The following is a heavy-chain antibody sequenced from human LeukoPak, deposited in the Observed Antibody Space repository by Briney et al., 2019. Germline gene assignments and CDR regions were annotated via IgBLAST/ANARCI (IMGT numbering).Heavy chain of an antibody. J-gene: IGHJ4*02. CDR3: ARLSGYYDSSWYY. D-gene: IGHD3-22*01. V-gene: IGHV5-51*01. Sequence: GESLKISCQGSGYTFTSYWIGWVRQMPVKGLEWMGIIYPGDSDTRYSPSFQGQVTISADKSISTAYLQWSSLKASDTAMYYCARLSGYYDSSWYYWGQGTLVTVSS. CDR1: GYTFTSYW. CDR2: IYPGDSDT.